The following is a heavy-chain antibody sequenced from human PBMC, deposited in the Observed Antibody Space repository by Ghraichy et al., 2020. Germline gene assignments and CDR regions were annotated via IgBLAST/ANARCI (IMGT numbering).Heavy chain of an antibody. CDR1: GGSISSSSYY. V-gene: IGHV4-39*01. Sequence: TLSLTCTVSGGSISSSSYYWGWIRQPPGKGLEWIGSIYYSGSTYYNPSLKSRVTISVDTSKNQFSLKLSSVTAADTAVYYCASRDIVATMGLDAFDIWGQGTMVTVSS. J-gene: IGHJ3*02. CDR3: ASRDIVATMGLDAFDI. CDR2: IYYSGST. D-gene: IGHD5-12*01.